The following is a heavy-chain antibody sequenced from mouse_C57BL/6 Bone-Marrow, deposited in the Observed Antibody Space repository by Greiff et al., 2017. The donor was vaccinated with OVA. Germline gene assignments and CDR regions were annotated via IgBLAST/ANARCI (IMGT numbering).Heavy chain of an antibody. CDR2: IDPSDSYT. J-gene: IGHJ2*01. D-gene: IGHD3-2*02. V-gene: IGHV1-69*01. CDR1: GYTFTSYW. CDR3: ARSQLRGDFDY. Sequence: QVQLQQPGAELVMPGASVKLSCKASGYTFTSYWMHWVKQRPGQGLEWIGEIDPSDSYTNYNQKFKGKSTLTVDKSSSTAYMQLSSLTSEDSAVYYCARSQLRGDFDYWGQGTTLTVSS.